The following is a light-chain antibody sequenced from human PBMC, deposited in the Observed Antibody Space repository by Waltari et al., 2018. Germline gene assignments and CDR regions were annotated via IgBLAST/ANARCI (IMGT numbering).Light chain of an antibody. V-gene: IGKV3-20*01. CDR2: HAS. Sequence: EIVLTQSPGTLSLSPGDGATLSCRASQNVNGALAWYQQKPGQAPRLLIYHASNRATGIPDRFSGSGSGTDFSLTISRLEPEDFAVYYCQHYLRLPVTFGQGTKVES. CDR1: QNVNGA. CDR3: QHYLRLPVT. J-gene: IGKJ1*01.